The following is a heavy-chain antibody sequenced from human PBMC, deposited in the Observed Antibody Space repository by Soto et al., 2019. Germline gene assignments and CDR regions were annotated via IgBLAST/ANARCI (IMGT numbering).Heavy chain of an antibody. CDR2: IYHSGST. CDR1: GGSISSGGYS. V-gene: IGHV4-30-2*01. J-gene: IGHJ4*02. CDR3: ARGRAFGR. D-gene: IGHD3-3*01. Sequence: PSETLSLTCAVSGGSISSGGYSWSWIRQPPGKGLECIGYIYHSGSTYYNPSLKSRVTISVDRSKNQISLKLSSVTAADPAVYYCARGRAFGRWGQGTLVTVSS.